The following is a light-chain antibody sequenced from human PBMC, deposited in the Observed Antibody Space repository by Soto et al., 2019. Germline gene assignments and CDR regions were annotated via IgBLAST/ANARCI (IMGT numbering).Light chain of an antibody. CDR1: RSDIGGYNY. V-gene: IGLV2-11*01. J-gene: IGLJ2*01. CDR3: CSYGGGNTPLV. Sequence: QSVLTQPRSVSGSPGQSVTISCTGSRSDIGGYNYVSWYQQHPGKAPKLMIYDVSKRPSGVPGRFSGSKSGNTASLTISGLQAEDEADYDCCSYGGGNTPLVFGGVPTVTVL. CDR2: DVS.